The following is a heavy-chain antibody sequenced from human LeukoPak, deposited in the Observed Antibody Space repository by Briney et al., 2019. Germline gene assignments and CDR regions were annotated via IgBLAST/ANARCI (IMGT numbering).Heavy chain of an antibody. J-gene: IGHJ4*01. V-gene: IGHV3-43*02. CDR1: GFTFRDFS. D-gene: IGHD2/OR15-2a*01. CDR2: ISGDADTT. CDR3: AKGNNSLSYNFDY. Sequence: GGSLRLSCAASGFTFRDFSMHWVRQAPGTGLEWLSLISGDADTTHYADSVKGRFTISRDNNKNSLYLQMNGLRLDDTAFYYCAKGNNSLSYNFDYWGQGTLATVSS.